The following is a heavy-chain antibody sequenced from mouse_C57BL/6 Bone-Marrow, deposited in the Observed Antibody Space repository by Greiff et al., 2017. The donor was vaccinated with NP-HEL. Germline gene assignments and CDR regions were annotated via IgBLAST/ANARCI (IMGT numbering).Heavy chain of an antibody. CDR1: GYAFSSSW. Sequence: QVQLKESGPELVKPGASVKISCKASGYAFSSSWMNWVKQRPGKGLEWIGRIYPGDGDTNYNGKFKGKATLTADKSSSTAYMQLSSLTSEDSAVYVCAHDGRSYAWYFDVWGTGTTVTVSA. J-gene: IGHJ1*03. V-gene: IGHV1-82*01. CDR3: AHDGRSYAWYFDV. CDR2: IYPGDGDT. D-gene: IGHD1-1*01.